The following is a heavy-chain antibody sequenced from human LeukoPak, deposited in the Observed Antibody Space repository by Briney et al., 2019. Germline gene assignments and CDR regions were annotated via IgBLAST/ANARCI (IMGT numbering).Heavy chain of an antibody. J-gene: IGHJ4*02. CDR1: AGSISSYY. CDR2: IFTSVSA. Sequence: SETLSLTCTVSAGSISSYYWSWIRQPAGKGLEWIGRIFTSVSANYNPSLESRVTMSVDSSKNQFSLNMSSVTAADTAMYFCARESYPSGWYIIGFWGQGTLVTVSS. D-gene: IGHD6-13*01. CDR3: ARESYPSGWYIIGF. V-gene: IGHV4-4*07.